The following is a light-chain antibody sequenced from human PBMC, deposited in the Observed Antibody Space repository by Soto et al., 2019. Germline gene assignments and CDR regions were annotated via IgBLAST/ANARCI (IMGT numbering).Light chain of an antibody. J-gene: IGKJ1*01. CDR2: GAS. CDR3: QQRSNWPRT. V-gene: IGKV3D-20*02. Sequence: VLTQSPATLSFSPGETATPSCRASQSVSSNYLAWYQQKPGQAPRLLIYGASTRATGIPARFSGSGSGTDFTLTISSLEPEDVAVYYCQQRSNWPRTLYQGTKVDI. CDR1: QSVSSNY.